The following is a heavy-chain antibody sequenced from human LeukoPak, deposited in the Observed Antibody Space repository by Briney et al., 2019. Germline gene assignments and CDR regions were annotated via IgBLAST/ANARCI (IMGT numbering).Heavy chain of an antibody. V-gene: IGHV3-23*01. J-gene: IGHJ5*02. D-gene: IGHD1-7*01. Sequence: GGSLRLSCAASGFTFSSYAMSWVRKAPRKGLEWVSAISGSGGSTYYADSVKGRFTISRDNSKNTLYLQMNSLRAEDTAVYYCAKDRTGRITGTFDPWGQGTLVTVSS. CDR1: GFTFSSYA. CDR2: ISGSGGST. CDR3: AKDRTGRITGTFDP.